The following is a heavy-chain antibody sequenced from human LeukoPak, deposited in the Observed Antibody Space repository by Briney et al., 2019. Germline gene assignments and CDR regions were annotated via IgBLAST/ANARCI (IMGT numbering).Heavy chain of an antibody. Sequence: PGGSLRLSCAASGFTFSSYWMSWVRQAPGKGLEWVANIKQDGSEKYYVDSVKGRFTISRDNAKNSLYLQMNSLRAEDTAVYYCARDLLWFGELNYYYYMDVWGKGTTVTVSS. J-gene: IGHJ6*03. CDR2: IKQDGSEK. CDR3: ARDLLWFGELNYYYYMDV. V-gene: IGHV3-7*01. D-gene: IGHD3-10*01. CDR1: GFTFSSYW.